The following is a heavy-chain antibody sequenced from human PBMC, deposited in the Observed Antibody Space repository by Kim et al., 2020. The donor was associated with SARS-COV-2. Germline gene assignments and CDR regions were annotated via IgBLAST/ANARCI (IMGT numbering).Heavy chain of an antibody. Sequence: VKGRSTSSRDNAKNSLYLQMNSLRDEDTAVYYCARDGPPAHRTPGWYFDYWGQGTLVTVSS. V-gene: IGHV3-48*02. CDR3: ARDGPPAHRTPGWYFDY. J-gene: IGHJ4*02.